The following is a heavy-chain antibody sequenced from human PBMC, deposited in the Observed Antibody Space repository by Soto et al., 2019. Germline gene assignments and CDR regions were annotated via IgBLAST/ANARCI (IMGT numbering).Heavy chain of an antibody. Sequence: ASVKVSCKASGYTFTSYGISWVRQAPGQGRGWMGWISAYNGNTNYAQKFQGRVTMTRDTSTSTVYMELSSLRSEDTAVYYCARASNYDILTGYFIRVPSYYGMDVW. J-gene: IGHJ6*01. CDR2: ISAYNGNT. D-gene: IGHD3-9*01. V-gene: IGHV1-18*01. CDR3: ARASNYDILTGYFIRVPSYYGMDV. CDR1: GYTFTSYG.